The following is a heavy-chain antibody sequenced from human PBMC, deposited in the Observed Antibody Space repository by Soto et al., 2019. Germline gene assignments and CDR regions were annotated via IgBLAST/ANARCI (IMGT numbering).Heavy chain of an antibody. D-gene: IGHD3-3*01. V-gene: IGHV4-30-2*01. J-gene: IGHJ4*02. Sequence: QLQLQEFGSGLVKPSQTLSLSCAVSGGSISSGGYSWTWIRQPPGKGLEWIGYIYHSGSTYYNPSLKSRVTISVDRSKNQFSLKLSSVTAADTAVYYCARGPPFGRWVQGTLVTVSS. CDR3: ARGPPFGR. CDR2: IYHSGST. CDR1: GGSISSGGYS.